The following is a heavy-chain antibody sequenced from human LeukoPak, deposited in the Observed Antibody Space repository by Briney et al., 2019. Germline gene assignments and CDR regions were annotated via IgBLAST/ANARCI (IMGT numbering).Heavy chain of an antibody. Sequence: GGSLRLSCAASGLTLSTYAMNWVRQAPGKGLERVSSISSSSSYIYYADSVKGRFTISRDNAKNSLYLQMNSLRAEDTAVYYCAREKSAERNYYYYYGMDVWGQGTTVTVSS. CDR2: ISSSSSYI. CDR1: GLTLSTYA. V-gene: IGHV3-21*01. D-gene: IGHD2-2*01. J-gene: IGHJ6*02. CDR3: AREKSAERNYYYYYGMDV.